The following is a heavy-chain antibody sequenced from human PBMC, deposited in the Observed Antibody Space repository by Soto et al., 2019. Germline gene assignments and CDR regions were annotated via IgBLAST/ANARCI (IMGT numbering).Heavy chain of an antibody. CDR2: IIPMLGII. D-gene: IGHD2-15*01. CDR3: ARGISEYCSGSTCYSYYFDH. Sequence: QGHLVQSGTEVKKPGSSVKVSCKASGDTFSSNSINWVRQAPGQGLEWMGRIIPMLGIINYAQKFQGRVTISGDKSTTTVYMELSSLTSEDTAVYYCARGISEYCSGSTCYSYYFDHWGPGTLVTVSS. V-gene: IGHV1-69*02. J-gene: IGHJ4*02. CDR1: GDTFSSNS.